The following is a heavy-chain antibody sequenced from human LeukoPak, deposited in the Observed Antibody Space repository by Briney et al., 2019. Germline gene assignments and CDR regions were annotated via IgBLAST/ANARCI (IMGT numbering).Heavy chain of an antibody. V-gene: IGHV3-30*18. Sequence: GGSLRLSCAASGFTFSSYGMHWVRQAPGKGLEWVAVISYDGSNKYYADSVKGRFTISRDNSKNTLYLQMNSLRAEDTAVYYCAKDYSGSLSDYWGQGTLVTVSS. CDR3: AKDYSGSLSDY. D-gene: IGHD1-26*01. J-gene: IGHJ4*02. CDR1: GFTFSSYG. CDR2: ISYDGSNK.